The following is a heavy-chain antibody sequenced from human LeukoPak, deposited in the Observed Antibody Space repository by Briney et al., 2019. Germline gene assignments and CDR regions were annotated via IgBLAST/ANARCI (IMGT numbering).Heavy chain of an antibody. J-gene: IGHJ4*02. D-gene: IGHD1-26*01. CDR2: ISSSSSTI. Sequence: PGGSLRLSCAASGFTFSSYSMNWVRQAPGKGLEWVSYISSSSSTIYYADSVKGRFTISRDNAKNSLYLQMNSLRAEDTAVYYCARDLIRGPGSGSYYRPFDYWGQGTLVTVSS. V-gene: IGHV3-48*04. CDR3: ARDLIRGPGSGSYYRPFDY. CDR1: GFTFSSYS.